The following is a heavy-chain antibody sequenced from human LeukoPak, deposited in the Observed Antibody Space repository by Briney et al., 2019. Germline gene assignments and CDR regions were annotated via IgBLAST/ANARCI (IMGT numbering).Heavy chain of an antibody. CDR2: ISAYNGNT. Sequence: ASVKVSCKASGYTFTSYGISWVRQAPGRGLEWMGWISAYNGNTNYAQKLQGRVTMTTDTSTSTAYMELRSLRSDDTAVYYCARMGGYYDILTGYYPPLYYFDYWGQGTLVTVSS. V-gene: IGHV1-18*01. J-gene: IGHJ4*02. CDR1: GYTFTSYG. CDR3: ARMGGYYDILTGYYPPLYYFDY. D-gene: IGHD3-9*01.